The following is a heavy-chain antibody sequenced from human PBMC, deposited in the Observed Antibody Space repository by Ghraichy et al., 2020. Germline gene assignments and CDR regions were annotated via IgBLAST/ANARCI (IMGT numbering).Heavy chain of an antibody. V-gene: IGHV3-23*01. J-gene: IGHJ3*02. CDR2: INGNGAKI. D-gene: IGHD2-21*02. Sequence: GGSLRLSCAASGFTFTSYSMSWVRQAPTKGLEWVSSINGNGAKINYADSVKGRFTISRDNSKNTLYLQMNSLRADDTAVYYCAKDAVTANGRWDGFDISGQGTTVTVSS. CDR3: AKDAVTANGRWDGFDI. CDR1: GFTFTSYS.